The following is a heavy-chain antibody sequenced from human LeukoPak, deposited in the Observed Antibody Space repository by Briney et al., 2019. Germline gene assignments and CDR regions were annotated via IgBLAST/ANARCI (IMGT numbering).Heavy chain of an antibody. J-gene: IGHJ4*02. CDR3: AKVLSSGWYRLQYYFDY. D-gene: IGHD6-19*01. CDR1: GFTFSSYA. Sequence: GGSLRLSCAASGFTFSSYAMSWVRQAPGKGLEWVSAISGSGGSTYYADSVKGRFTISRDNSKNTLYLQMNSLRAEDTAVYYCAKVLSSGWYRLQYYFDYWGQGTLVTVSS. V-gene: IGHV3-23*01. CDR2: ISGSGGST.